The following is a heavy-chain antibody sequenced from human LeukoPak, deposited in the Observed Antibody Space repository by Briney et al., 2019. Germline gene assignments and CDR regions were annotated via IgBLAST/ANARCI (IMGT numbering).Heavy chain of an antibody. D-gene: IGHD3-10*01. Sequence: ASVKVSCKASGYIFTTHGISWLRRAPGQGLEWMGWINPFNGDTKYPQKFQGRVTMTTDTSTSTAYMELRSLRSDDTAVYYCARAFGVLGGLNWFDPWGQGTLVTVSS. CDR1: GYIFTTHG. CDR3: ARAFGVLGGLNWFDP. CDR2: INPFNGDT. V-gene: IGHV1-18*01. J-gene: IGHJ5*02.